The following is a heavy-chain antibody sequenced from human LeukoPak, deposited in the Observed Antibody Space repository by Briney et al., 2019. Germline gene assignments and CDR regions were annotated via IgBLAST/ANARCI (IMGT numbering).Heavy chain of an antibody. Sequence: GSSVKVSCKASGGTFSSYAISWVRQAPGQGLEWMGGIIPIFGTANYAQKFQGRVTITADKSTSTAYMELSSLRSEDTAVYYSARGGGHYDFWSGYPPLDYWGQRTLVTVSS. CDR1: GGTFSSYA. D-gene: IGHD3-3*01. J-gene: IGHJ4*02. V-gene: IGHV1-69*06. CDR2: IIPIFGTA. CDR3: ARGGGHYDFWSGYPPLDY.